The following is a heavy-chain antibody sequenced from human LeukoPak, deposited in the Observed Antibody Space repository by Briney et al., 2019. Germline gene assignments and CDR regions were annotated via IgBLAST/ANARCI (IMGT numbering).Heavy chain of an antibody. Sequence: PSETPSLTCAVSGYSISSGFYRGWIRQPPGKGLEWIGSINHSGSTYYNPSLKSRVTISIDTSKNHFSLNLSFVTAADTAMYYCARGGNFAFWGQGTLVTVSS. CDR3: ARGGNFAF. V-gene: IGHV4-38-2*01. CDR2: INHSGST. CDR1: GYSISSGFY. J-gene: IGHJ4*02.